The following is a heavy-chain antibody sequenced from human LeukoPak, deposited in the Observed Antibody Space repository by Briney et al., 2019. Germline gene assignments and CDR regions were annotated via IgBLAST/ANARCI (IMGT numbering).Heavy chain of an antibody. CDR3: ARITMLRGVTNDY. Sequence: GASVKVSCQASGYTFSDYFIHFMRQAPGQGLEWVGLINPNGAVTHYAQKLQGRVTMTRDLSTNTVYMELSSLTSEDTALYYCARITMLRGVTNDYWGQGTLVIVSS. J-gene: IGHJ4*02. D-gene: IGHD3-10*01. CDR1: GYTFSDYF. CDR2: INPNGAVT. V-gene: IGHV1-46*04.